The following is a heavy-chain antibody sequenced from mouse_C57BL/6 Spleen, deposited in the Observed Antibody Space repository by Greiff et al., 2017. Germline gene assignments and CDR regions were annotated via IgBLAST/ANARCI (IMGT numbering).Heavy chain of an antibody. D-gene: IGHD1-3*01. CDR2: ISNLAYSI. J-gene: IGHJ2*01. Sequence: EVHLVESGGGLVQPGGSLKLSCAASGFTFSDYGMAWVRQAPRKGPEWVAFISNLAYSIYYADTVTGRFTISRENAKNTLYLEMSSLRSEDTAMYYCARHEGSSGPLFDYWGQGTTLTVSS. CDR3: ARHEGSSGPLFDY. V-gene: IGHV5-15*01. CDR1: GFTFSDYG.